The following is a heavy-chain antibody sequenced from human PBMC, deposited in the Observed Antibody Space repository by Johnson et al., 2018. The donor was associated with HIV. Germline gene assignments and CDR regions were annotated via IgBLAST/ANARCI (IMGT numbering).Heavy chain of an antibody. D-gene: IGHD3-22*01. Sequence: VQLVESGGGLVQPGGSLRLSCAASGFTFSSYAMSWVRQVPGKGLAWVSAISGSGGSTYYADSVKGRFTISRYNSKNTRSLQMNSLRAEDTAVYYCAKDYYYDSSGYFLTCAFDIWGQGTMVTVSS. CDR3: AKDYYYDSSGYFLTCAFDI. V-gene: IGHV3-23*04. CDR1: GFTFSSYA. CDR2: ISGSGGST. J-gene: IGHJ3*02.